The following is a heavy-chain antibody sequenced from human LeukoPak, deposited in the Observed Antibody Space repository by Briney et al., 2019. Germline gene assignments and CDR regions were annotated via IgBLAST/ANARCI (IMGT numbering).Heavy chain of an antibody. D-gene: IGHD4-17*01. CDR3: ARGGDYGDLRYFDY. CDR1: GGSINNYY. CDR2: IYHRGST. J-gene: IGHJ4*02. Sequence: PSETLSLTCTVSGGSINNYYWSWVRQPPGKGLGWIGYIYHRGSTNYNPSLKSRVTFSVDTSKNQFSLKLNSVTAADTAVYYCARGGDYGDLRYFDYWGQGTLVTVSS. V-gene: IGHV4-59*01.